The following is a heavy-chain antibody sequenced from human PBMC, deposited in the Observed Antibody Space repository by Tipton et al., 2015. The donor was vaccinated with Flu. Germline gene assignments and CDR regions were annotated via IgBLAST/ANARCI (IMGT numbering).Heavy chain of an antibody. CDR3: ARHWGSRTIHFDY. J-gene: IGHJ4*02. CDR1: GGSISSYY. CDR2: IYYRGST. V-gene: IGHV4-59*08. D-gene: IGHD3-16*01. Sequence: TLSLTCTVSGGSISSYYWSWIRQPPGKGLEWIGYIYYRGSTNYTPSLKSRVTISVDTSKNQFSLKLSSVTAADTAVYYCARHWGSRTIHFDYWCQGTLVTVSS.